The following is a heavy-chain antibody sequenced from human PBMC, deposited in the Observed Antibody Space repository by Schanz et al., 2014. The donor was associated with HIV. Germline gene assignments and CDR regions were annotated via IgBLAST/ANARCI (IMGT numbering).Heavy chain of an antibody. J-gene: IGHJ4*02. D-gene: IGHD3-16*02. CDR2: INPSGGST. Sequence: QVPLVQSGAEVKKPGSSVKVSCKASGGIFSYHAINWVRQAPGQGLEWMGIINPSGGSTSYAQKFQGRVTMTRDTSTSTVYMQLSSLRSEDTAVYYCATCRCDGELSLLRYWGQGTLVTVSS. V-gene: IGHV1-46*01. CDR1: GGIFSYHA. CDR3: ATCRCDGELSLLRY.